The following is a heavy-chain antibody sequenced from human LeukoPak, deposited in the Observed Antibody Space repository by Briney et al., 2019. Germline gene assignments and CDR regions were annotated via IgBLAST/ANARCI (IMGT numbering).Heavy chain of an antibody. Sequence: GGSLRLSCAGSGITLSSYWMSCIRQAPGKGLEWVANIKQDGSEKYFVDSLRGRFTISRDNAKNSLFLQMNSLRAEDTAVYYCVRDQGAFDMWGQGTVVTVSS. CDR2: IKQDGSEK. J-gene: IGHJ3*02. V-gene: IGHV3-7*05. CDR3: VRDQGAFDM. CDR1: GITLSSYW.